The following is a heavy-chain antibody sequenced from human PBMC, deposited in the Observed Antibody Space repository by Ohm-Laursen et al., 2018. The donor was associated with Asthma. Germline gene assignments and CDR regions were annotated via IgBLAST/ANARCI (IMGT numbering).Heavy chain of an antibody. CDR3: SRDFSSWDDYVSGSYPAFDY. J-gene: IGHJ4*02. Sequence: SLRLSCAASGFTFRSYAMHWVRQAPGKGLEWVAVGGSYYDGGLKYYADSVNGRFTVSRDDSKNTLYLQMNSLRAEDTAVYYCSRDFSSWDDYVSGSYPAFDYWGQGTLVTVSS. V-gene: IGHV3-30-3*01. CDR1: GFTFRSYA. CDR2: GGSYYDGGLK. D-gene: IGHD3-10*01.